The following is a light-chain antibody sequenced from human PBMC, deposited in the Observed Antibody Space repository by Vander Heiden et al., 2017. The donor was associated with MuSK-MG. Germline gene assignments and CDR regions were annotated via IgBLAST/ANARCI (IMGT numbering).Light chain of an antibody. CDR3: QQDYSTPPT. V-gene: IGKV4-1*01. CDR2: WAS. Sequence: DIVMTQSPHSLAVSLGERATLHCKSSQSVLYSSNNKNYLAWYQQQPGQPPKLLIYWASTRESGVPDRFSGSGAGTDFTLTISSVQAEDVAVYYCQQDYSTPPTFGQGTKVEIK. CDR1: QSVLYSSNNKNY. J-gene: IGKJ1*01.